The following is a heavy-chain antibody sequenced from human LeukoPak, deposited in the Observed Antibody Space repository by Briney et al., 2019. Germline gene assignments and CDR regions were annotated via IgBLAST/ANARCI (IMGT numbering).Heavy chain of an antibody. V-gene: IGHV1-46*01. CDR2: INPSGGST. J-gene: IGHJ4*02. CDR3: AREGSGSYIDY. Sequence: MGIINPSGGSTSYAQKFQGRVTMTRDTSTSTVYMELSSLRSEDTAVYYCAREGSGSYIDYWGQGTLVTVSS. D-gene: IGHD1-26*01.